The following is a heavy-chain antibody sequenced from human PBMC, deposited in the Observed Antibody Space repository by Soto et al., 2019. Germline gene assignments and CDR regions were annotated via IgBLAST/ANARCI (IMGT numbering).Heavy chain of an antibody. CDR2: INPNSGGT. D-gene: IGHD6-13*01. CDR1: GYTFTGYY. V-gene: IGHV1-2*02. Sequence: ASVKVSCKASGYTFTGYYMHWVRQAPGQGLEWMGWINPNSGGTNYAQKFQGRVTMTRDTSISTAYMELSRLRSDDTAVYYCARFINVAAAGPYDYYYGMDVWGQGTTVTSP. J-gene: IGHJ6*02. CDR3: ARFINVAAAGPYDYYYGMDV.